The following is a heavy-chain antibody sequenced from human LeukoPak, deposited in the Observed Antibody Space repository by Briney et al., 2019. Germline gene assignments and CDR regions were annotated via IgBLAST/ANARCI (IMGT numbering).Heavy chain of an antibody. D-gene: IGHD3-10*01. CDR1: GFTFSSYS. Sequence: SGGSLRLSCAASGFTFSSYSMNWVRQAPGKGPEWVSSISSSSSYIYYADSVKGRFTISRDNAKNSLYLQMNSLRAEDTAVYYCARDRAAVFDYYGSGSYNYWGQGTLVTVSS. J-gene: IGHJ4*02. CDR2: ISSSSSYI. CDR3: ARDRAAVFDYYGSGSYNY. V-gene: IGHV3-21*01.